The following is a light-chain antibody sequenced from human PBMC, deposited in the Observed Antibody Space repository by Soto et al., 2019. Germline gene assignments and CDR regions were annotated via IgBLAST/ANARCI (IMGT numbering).Light chain of an antibody. CDR2: GAS. Sequence: EIGLNQSPGTLSLSQGERATLSCRASQSVSNNYLAWYQQKPGQAPRLLIYGASNRATGIPDRFSGSGSGTDFTLTISRLEPEDFAVYYCQQYGSSGTFGQGTKVDVK. CDR1: QSVSNNY. V-gene: IGKV3-20*01. CDR3: QQYGSSGT. J-gene: IGKJ1*01.